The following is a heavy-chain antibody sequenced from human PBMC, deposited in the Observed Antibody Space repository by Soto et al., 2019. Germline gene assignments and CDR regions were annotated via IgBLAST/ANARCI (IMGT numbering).Heavy chain of an antibody. Sequence: SQTLSLTCAISGDSVSSNSAAWNWSRQSTSRGLEWLGRTYYRSKWYNDYAVSDKSRITINPDTSKNQFSLQLNSVTPEDTAVYYCARVNWNLGYYGMDVWGQGTTVTVSS. CDR3: ARVNWNLGYYGMDV. V-gene: IGHV6-1*01. CDR2: TYYRSKWYN. CDR1: GDSVSSNSAA. D-gene: IGHD1-7*01. J-gene: IGHJ6*02.